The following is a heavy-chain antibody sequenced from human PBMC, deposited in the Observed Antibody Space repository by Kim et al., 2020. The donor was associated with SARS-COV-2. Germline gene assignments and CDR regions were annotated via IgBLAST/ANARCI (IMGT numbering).Heavy chain of an antibody. CDR2: IYYSGST. J-gene: IGHJ4*01. CDR3: ARTSSGYYYNPHFDY. CDR1: GGSISRSSYH. D-gene: IGHD3-22*01. V-gene: IGHV4-39*01. Sequence: SETLSLTCTVSGGSISRSSYHWGWIRQPPGRGLEWIGHIYYSGSTYYNPSLKSRVTISVDTSKNQFSLKLSSVTAADTAVYYCARTSSGYYYNPHFDYWG.